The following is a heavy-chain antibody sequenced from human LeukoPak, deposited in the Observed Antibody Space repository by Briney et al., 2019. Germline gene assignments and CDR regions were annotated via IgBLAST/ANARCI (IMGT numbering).Heavy chain of an antibody. CDR2: IYTSGST. V-gene: IGHV4-4*07. J-gene: IGHJ1*01. CDR1: GGSISSYY. D-gene: IGHD6-19*01. Sequence: TSETLSLTCTVSGGSISSYYWSWIQQPAGKGLEWIGRIYTSGSTNYNPSLKSRVTMSVDTSKNQFSLKLSSVTAADTAVYYCARDPGVGSGWSEYFQHWGQGTLVTVSS. CDR3: ARDPGVGSGWSEYFQH.